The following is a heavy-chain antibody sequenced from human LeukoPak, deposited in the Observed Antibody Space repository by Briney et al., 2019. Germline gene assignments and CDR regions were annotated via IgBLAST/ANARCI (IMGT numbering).Heavy chain of an antibody. J-gene: IGHJ3*02. D-gene: IGHD5-24*01. CDR1: GFTFSGSA. CDR2: IRSKTNNYAT. V-gene: IGHV3-73*01. Sequence: GGSLRLSCAASGFTFSGSALHWVRQASGKGLEWIGRIRSKTNNYATTYAASVTGRFTISRDDAENTAYLQMNSLKTEDTAVYYCAREGNERWLLSPIPTHAFDIWGQGTMVTVSS. CDR3: AREGNERWLLSPIPTHAFDI.